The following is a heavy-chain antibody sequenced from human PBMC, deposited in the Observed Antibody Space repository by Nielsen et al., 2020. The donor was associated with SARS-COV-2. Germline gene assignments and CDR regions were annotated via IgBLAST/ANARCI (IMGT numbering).Heavy chain of an antibody. CDR1: GYTFTGYY. CDR2: INPNSGDT. V-gene: IGHV1-2*06. Sequence: ASVKVSCKASGYTFTGYYMHWVRQAPGQGLEWMGRINPNSGDTNYGQKFQGRVTVTRDTSISTAHMELRRLRSDDTAVYYCARQERSGSGFAWFYWGQGTLVTVSS. J-gene: IGHJ4*02. CDR3: ARQERSGSGFAWFY. D-gene: IGHD3-10*01.